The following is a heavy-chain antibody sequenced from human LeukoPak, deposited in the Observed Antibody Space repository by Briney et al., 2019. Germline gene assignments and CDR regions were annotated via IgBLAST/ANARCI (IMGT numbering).Heavy chain of an antibody. Sequence: PSETLSLTCTVSGGSISSYYWSWIRQPPGKGLEWIGYIYYSGSTNYNPSLKSRVTISVDTSKNQFSLKLGSVTAADTAVYYCARGELRYFDWLSLGPFDYWGQGTLVTVSS. J-gene: IGHJ4*02. CDR2: IYYSGST. CDR3: ARGELRYFDWLSLGPFDY. D-gene: IGHD3-9*01. CDR1: GGSISSYY. V-gene: IGHV4-59*01.